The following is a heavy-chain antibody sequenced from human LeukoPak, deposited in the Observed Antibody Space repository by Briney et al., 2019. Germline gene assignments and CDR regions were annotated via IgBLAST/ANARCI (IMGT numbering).Heavy chain of an antibody. Sequence: PGGSLRLSCAASGFTFSSYWMHWVRQAPGKGLVWVSRINSDGSSTSYADSVKGRFTISRDNAKNTLYLQMNSLRAEDTAVYYCAKDAGDPVVMGPYYYYYGMDVWGQGTTVTVSS. CDR3: AKDAGDPVVMGPYYYYYGMDV. CDR1: GFTFSSYW. CDR2: INSDGSST. D-gene: IGHD3-16*02. V-gene: IGHV3-74*01. J-gene: IGHJ6*02.